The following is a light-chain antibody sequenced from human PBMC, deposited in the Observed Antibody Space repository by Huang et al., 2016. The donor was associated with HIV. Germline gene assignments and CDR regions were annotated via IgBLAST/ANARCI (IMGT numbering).Light chain of an antibody. CDR2: AAS. Sequence: DIQMTQSPSSLSASVGDRVTITCRVSQGISNALAWYQQKPGRAPWLLLYAASRLASGVPSRFSGSGSGTDYTLTISSLKPEDFATYYCQQYSTTPNFGGGTKVEIK. CDR1: QGISNA. V-gene: IGKV1-NL1*01. J-gene: IGKJ4*01. CDR3: QQYSTTPN.